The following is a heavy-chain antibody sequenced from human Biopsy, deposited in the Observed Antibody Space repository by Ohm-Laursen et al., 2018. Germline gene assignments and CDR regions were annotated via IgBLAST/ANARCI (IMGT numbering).Heavy chain of an antibody. J-gene: IGHJ6*02. CDR2: IVVGSGHT. CDR3: AATSTLYYYYYAMDV. Sequence: GATVKISCKASGFTFSSSAVQWARQARGQRLEWIGWIVVGSGHTNYAQRFQERVTITRDMSTSTAYMELTSLRSEDTAVYYCAATSTLYYYYYAMDVWDQGTTITVSS. V-gene: IGHV1-58*01. CDR1: GFTFSSSA.